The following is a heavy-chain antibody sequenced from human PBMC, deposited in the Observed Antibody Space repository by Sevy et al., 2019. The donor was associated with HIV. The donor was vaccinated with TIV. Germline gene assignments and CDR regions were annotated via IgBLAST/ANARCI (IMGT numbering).Heavy chain of an antibody. D-gene: IGHD2-2*02. CDR3: AADSGYCSSTSCFTGGGMDV. CDR1: GFTFTSSA. J-gene: IGHJ6*02. V-gene: IGHV1-58*01. Sequence: ASVKVSCKASGFTFTSSAVQWVRQARGQRLEWIGWIVVGSGNTNYAQKFQERVTITRDMSTSTAYMELSSLRSEDTAVYYCAADSGYCSSTSCFTGGGMDVWGQGTTVTVSS. CDR2: IVVGSGNT.